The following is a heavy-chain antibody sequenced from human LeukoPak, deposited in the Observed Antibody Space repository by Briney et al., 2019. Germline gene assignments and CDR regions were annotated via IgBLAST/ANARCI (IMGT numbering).Heavy chain of an antibody. V-gene: IGHV4-59*01. D-gene: IGHD3-22*01. CDR2: IYYSGST. Sequence: PSETLSLTCTVSGGSISSYYWTWIRQPPGKGLEWIGYIYYSGSTNYNPSLKSRVTISVDTSKNQFSLKLSSVTAADTAVYYCARGKYYYDSSGYLYYFDYWGQGTLVTVSS. CDR3: ARGKYYYDSSGYLYYFDY. CDR1: GGSISSYY. J-gene: IGHJ4*02.